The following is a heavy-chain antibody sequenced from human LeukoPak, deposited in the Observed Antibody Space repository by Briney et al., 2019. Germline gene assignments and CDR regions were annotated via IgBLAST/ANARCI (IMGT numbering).Heavy chain of an antibody. CDR2: ISGSGGST. CDR3: AKGDVTMIVEYFDY. D-gene: IGHD3-22*01. CDR1: GFTFSSYG. J-gene: IGHJ4*02. V-gene: IGHV3-23*01. Sequence: GGTLRLSCAASGFTFSSYGMSWVRQAPGKGLEWVSAISGSGGSTYYADSVKGRFTISRDNSKNTLYLQMNSLRAEDTAVYYCAKGDVTMIVEYFDYWGQGTLVTVSS.